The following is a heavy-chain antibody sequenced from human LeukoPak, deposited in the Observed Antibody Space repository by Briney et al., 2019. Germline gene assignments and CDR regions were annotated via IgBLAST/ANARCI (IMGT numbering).Heavy chain of an antibody. CDR3: AGDDSYYDILTGYYTTYYFDY. Sequence: GASVKVSCKASGYTFTSYGISWVRQAPGQGLEWMGWISAYNGNTNYAQKLQGRVTMTTDTSTSTAYMELRSLRSDDTAVYYCAGDDSYYDILTGYYTTYYFDYWGQGTLVTVSS. J-gene: IGHJ4*02. V-gene: IGHV1-18*01. D-gene: IGHD3-9*01. CDR1: GYTFTSYG. CDR2: ISAYNGNT.